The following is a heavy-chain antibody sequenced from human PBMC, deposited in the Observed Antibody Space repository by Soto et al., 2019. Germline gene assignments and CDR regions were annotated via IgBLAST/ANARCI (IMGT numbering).Heavy chain of an antibody. Sequence: SETLSLTCAVYGGSFSGYYWSWIRQPPGKGLEGIGEINHSGSTNYSPSLKSRVTISVDTSKNQFSLKLSSVTAADTALYSCARGGGYGDYVNKIAYWGQGTLVTVSS. CDR2: INHSGST. CDR1: GGSFSGYY. V-gene: IGHV4-34*01. J-gene: IGHJ4*02. D-gene: IGHD4-17*01. CDR3: ARGGGYGDYVNKIAY.